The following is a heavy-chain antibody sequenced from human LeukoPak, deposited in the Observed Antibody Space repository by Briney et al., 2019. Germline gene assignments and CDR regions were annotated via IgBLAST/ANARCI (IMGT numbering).Heavy chain of an antibody. CDR3: AMSSSSQGGFDY. CDR1: GFTFSDYY. Sequence: GGSLRLSCAASGFTFSDYYMSWIRQAPGKGLEWVSFISSSGSTIYYADSVKGRFTISRDNARNSLYLQMNSLRAEDTAVYYCAMSSSSQGGFDYWGQGTLVTVSS. D-gene: IGHD6-6*01. V-gene: IGHV3-11*01. J-gene: IGHJ4*02. CDR2: ISSSGSTI.